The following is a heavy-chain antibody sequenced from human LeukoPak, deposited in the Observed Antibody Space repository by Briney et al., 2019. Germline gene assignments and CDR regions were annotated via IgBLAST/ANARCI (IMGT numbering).Heavy chain of an antibody. CDR1: GFSFSRYN. CDR2: ITSGSSYI. CDR3: ARYSGTYRDY. V-gene: IGHV3-21*01. Sequence: PGGSLRLSCVASGFSFSRYNMNWLRQAPGKGLEWVSSITSGSSYIFYADSVKGRFTISRDNAKNSLYLQMSSLRAEDTAVYYCARYSGTYRDYWGQGTLITVSS. D-gene: IGHD1-26*01. J-gene: IGHJ4*02.